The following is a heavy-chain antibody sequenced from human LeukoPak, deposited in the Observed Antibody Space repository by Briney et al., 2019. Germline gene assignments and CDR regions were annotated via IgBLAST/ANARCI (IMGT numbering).Heavy chain of an antibody. CDR2: INHSGST. D-gene: IGHD4-17*01. J-gene: IGHJ4*02. CDR1: GGSFSGYY. Sequence: PSETLSLTCAVYGGSFSGYYWSWIRQPPGKGLEWIGEINHSGSTNYNPSLKSRVTISVDTSKNQFSLKLSSVTAADTAVYYCARGLMRVTRTRYYFDYWGQGTLVTVSS. V-gene: IGHV4-34*01. CDR3: ARGLMRVTRTRYYFDY.